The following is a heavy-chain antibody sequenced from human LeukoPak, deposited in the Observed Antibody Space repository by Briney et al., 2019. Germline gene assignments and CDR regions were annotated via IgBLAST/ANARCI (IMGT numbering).Heavy chain of an antibody. D-gene: IGHD6-13*01. V-gene: IGHV3-7*01. CDR3: SSTRNVAVAGSD. J-gene: IGHJ4*02. CDR1: GFTFSSNW. CDR2: IKGDGSEK. Sequence: GGSLRLSCAASGFTFSSNWMTWVRQAPGKGLEWVANIKGDGSEKYYVDSVKGRFTISRDNAKNSLYLQMNSLRAEDTAVYYCSSTRNVAVAGSDWGQGALVTVSS.